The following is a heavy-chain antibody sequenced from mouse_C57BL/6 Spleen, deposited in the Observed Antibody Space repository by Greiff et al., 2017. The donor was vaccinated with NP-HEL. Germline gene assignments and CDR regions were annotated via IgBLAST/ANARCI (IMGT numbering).Heavy chain of an antibody. CDR1: GFTFSSYT. V-gene: IGHV5-9*01. J-gene: IGHJ4*01. D-gene: IGHD2-12*01. CDR3: ARLYEGYYYAMDY. Sequence: EVKLMESGGGLVKPGGSLKLSCAASGFTFSSYTMSWVRQTPEKRLEWVATISGGGGNTYYPDSVKGRFTIARDNAKTTLYLQMSSLRSEDTALYYCARLYEGYYYAMDYWGQGATVTVSS. CDR2: ISGGGGNT.